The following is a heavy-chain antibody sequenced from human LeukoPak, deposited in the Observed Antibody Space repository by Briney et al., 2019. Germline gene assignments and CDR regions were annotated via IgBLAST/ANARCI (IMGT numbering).Heavy chain of an antibody. Sequence: GRSLRLSCAASGFTFSSYGMHWVRQAPGEGLEWVAPIWYDGSNKYYADSVKGRFTISRDNSKNTLYLQMNSLRAEDTAVYYCVRGKGGDYFDYWGQGTLVTVSS. J-gene: IGHJ4*02. CDR2: IWYDGSNK. CDR3: VRGKGGDYFDY. D-gene: IGHD3-16*01. V-gene: IGHV3-33*01. CDR1: GFTFSSYG.